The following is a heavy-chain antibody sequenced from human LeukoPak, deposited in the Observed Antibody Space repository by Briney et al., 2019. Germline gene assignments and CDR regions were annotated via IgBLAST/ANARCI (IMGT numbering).Heavy chain of an antibody. CDR3: AKGLFSAYDKYLDS. V-gene: IGHV3-21*04. CDR1: GFAFESYT. J-gene: IGHJ4*02. Sequence: PGGSLRLSCAGSGFAFESYTMTWVRQAPGKGLEWVSLISATSSDVNYAESVRGRFTISRDNAKNSSFLLMDSLRVEDTAIYYCAKGLFSAYDKYLDSWGQGTLVTVSS. CDR2: ISATSSDV. D-gene: IGHD5-12*01.